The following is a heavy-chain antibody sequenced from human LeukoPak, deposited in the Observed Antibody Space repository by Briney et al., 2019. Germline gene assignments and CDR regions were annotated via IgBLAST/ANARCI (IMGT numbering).Heavy chain of an antibody. Sequence: ASVKVSCKASGYTFTSYGISWVRQAPGQGLEWMGWISAHNGNTNYAQKLQGRVTMTTDTSTSTAYMELRSLRSDDTAVYYCARVRSGTTVTKLPKPIDYWGQGTLVTVSS. CDR1: GYTFTSYG. V-gene: IGHV1-18*01. CDR3: ARVRSGTTVTKLPKPIDY. CDR2: ISAHNGNT. D-gene: IGHD4-17*01. J-gene: IGHJ4*02.